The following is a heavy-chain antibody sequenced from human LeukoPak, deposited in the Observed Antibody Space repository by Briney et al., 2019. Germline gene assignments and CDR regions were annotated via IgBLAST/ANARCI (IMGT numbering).Heavy chain of an antibody. J-gene: IGHJ4*02. CDR1: GFTFSSYG. Sequence: GRSLRLSCAASGFTFSSYGMHWVRQAPGKGLEWVAVISYDGSNKYYADSVKGRFTNSRDNSKNTLYLQMNSLRAEDTAVYYCAKVPYSGSSEVYWGQGTLVTVSS. D-gene: IGHD6-6*01. CDR2: ISYDGSNK. V-gene: IGHV3-30*18. CDR3: AKVPYSGSSEVY.